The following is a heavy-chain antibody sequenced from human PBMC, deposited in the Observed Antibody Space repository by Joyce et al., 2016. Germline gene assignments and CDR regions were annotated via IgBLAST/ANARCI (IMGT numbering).Heavy chain of an antibody. V-gene: IGHV3-21*02. CDR1: GFMFSTSS. CDR2: ISGDRRFI. CDR3: ARGGLVYDYSMDV. Sequence: EVQLVESGGGLVKPGGSLKISCAASGFMFSTSSMSWFRQAPGKGLEWVSAISGDRRFIFHADSVRGRFTVSRYNAENSLYLQMKSLRVEDTAVYFCARGGLVYDYSMDVWGQGTTVIVSS. J-gene: IGHJ6*02. D-gene: IGHD2-21*01.